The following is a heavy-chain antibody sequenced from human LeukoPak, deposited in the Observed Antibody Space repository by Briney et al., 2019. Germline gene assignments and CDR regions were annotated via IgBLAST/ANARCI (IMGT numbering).Heavy chain of an antibody. CDR1: GGSFSGYY. V-gene: IGHV4-34*01. D-gene: IGHD3-10*01. Sequence: SETLSLTCAVYGGSFSGYYWSWTRQPPGKGLEWIGEINHSRSTNYNPSLKSRVTISVDTSKNQFSLKLSSVTAADTAVYYCARDYGYVDYWGQGTLVTVSS. CDR2: INHSRST. CDR3: ARDYGYVDY. J-gene: IGHJ4*02.